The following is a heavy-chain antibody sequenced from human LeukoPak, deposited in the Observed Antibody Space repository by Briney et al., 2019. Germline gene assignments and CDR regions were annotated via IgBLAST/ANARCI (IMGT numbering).Heavy chain of an antibody. D-gene: IGHD2-2*01. CDR1: GGTFSSYT. CDR3: AGVQDIVVVPATSN. Sequence: SVKVSCKASGGTFSSYTISWVRQAPGQGLEWRGRIIPILGIANYAQKFQGRVTITADKSTSTAYMELSSLRSEDTAVYYCAGVQDIVVVPATSNWGQGTLVTVSS. CDR2: IIPILGIA. J-gene: IGHJ4*02. V-gene: IGHV1-69*02.